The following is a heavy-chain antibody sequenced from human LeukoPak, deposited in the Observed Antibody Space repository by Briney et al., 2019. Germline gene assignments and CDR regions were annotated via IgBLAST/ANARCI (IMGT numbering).Heavy chain of an antibody. D-gene: IGHD3-22*01. CDR2: IYYSGST. V-gene: IGHV4-59*07. J-gene: IGHJ4*02. CDR1: GGSLSSYY. CDR3: ASYDSSGYYPH. Sequence: PSDTLSLTCAVSGGSLSSYYRSWIRHPPGKGLEWIGYIYYSGSTNYNPSLKSRVTISLETPKNKFSLKLSSVTAADTAVYCCASYDSSGYYPHWGQGTLVTVSS.